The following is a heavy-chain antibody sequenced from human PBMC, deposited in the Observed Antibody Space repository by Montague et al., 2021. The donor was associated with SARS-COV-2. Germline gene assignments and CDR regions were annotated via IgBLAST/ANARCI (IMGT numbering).Heavy chain of an antibody. CDR2: IFHSGIT. CDR3: TRTEYNWNDWFDP. J-gene: IGHJ5*02. Sequence: SETLSLTCSVSGASISSYYWSWIRQSPGKGLEWIGYIFHSGITDYNPSLKSRVTISVDMSKNQLSLQLNSVTAADSAVYYCTRTEYNWNDWFDPWGQGTLVTVSS. CDR1: GASISSYY. V-gene: IGHV4-59*13. D-gene: IGHD1-20*01.